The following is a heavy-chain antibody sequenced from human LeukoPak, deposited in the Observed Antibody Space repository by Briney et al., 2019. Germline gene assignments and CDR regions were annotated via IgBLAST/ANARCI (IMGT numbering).Heavy chain of an antibody. CDR2: ISYDGSNK. Sequence: PGGSLRLSCAASGFTFSSYGMHWVRQAPGKGLEWVAVISYDGSNKYYADSVKGRFTISRDNSKNTLYLQMNSLRAEDTAVYYCAKGGEYGYGGGIPEEIDYWGQGTLVTVSS. D-gene: IGHD5-18*01. J-gene: IGHJ4*02. CDR1: GFTFSSYG. CDR3: AKGGEYGYGGGIPEEIDY. V-gene: IGHV3-30*18.